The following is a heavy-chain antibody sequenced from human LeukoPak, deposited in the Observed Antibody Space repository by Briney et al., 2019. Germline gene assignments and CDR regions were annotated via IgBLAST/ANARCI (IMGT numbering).Heavy chain of an antibody. J-gene: IGHJ4*02. CDR2: ISGRTGAT. CDR3: AKCGNSGCHLIDY. D-gene: IGHD5-12*01. V-gene: IGHV3-23*01. CDR1: GFTFTTNA. Sequence: PGGSLGLSCAASGFTFTTNAMSWVRQAPGKGLEWVSAISGRTGATYYADSEKGRFTISRDNSKSTLYLQMDSLRAEDTAVYYCAKCGNSGCHLIDYWGQGTLVTVSS.